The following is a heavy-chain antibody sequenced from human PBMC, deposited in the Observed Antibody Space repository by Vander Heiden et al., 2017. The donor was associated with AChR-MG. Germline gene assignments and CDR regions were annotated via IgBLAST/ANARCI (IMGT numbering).Heavy chain of an antibody. D-gene: IGHD2-15*01. CDR1: GFIFSSYA. CDR3: VKEMGGEGGNTEGFFDC. J-gene: IGHJ4*02. Sequence: EVQLLESGGGLVQPGGSLRLSCAASGFIFSSYAMSWVRQAPGKGLEWVSVISCSGGTVYYAASVKGRFTISRDNSQNTLYLQMNSLRVEDTAVYYCVKEMGGEGGNTEGFFDCWGPGTLVTVSS. CDR2: ISCSGGTV. V-gene: IGHV3-23*01.